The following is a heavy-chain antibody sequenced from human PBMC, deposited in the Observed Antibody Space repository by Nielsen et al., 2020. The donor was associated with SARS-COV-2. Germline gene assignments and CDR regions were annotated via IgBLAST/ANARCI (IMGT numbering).Heavy chain of an antibody. CDR3: AKDRLSMIVVVITIGAFDI. CDR2: ISYDGSNK. J-gene: IGHJ3*02. Sequence: GESLKISCAASGFTFSSYAMHWVRQAPGKGLEWVAVISYDGSNKYYADSVKGRFTISRDNSKNTLYLQMNSLRAEDTAVYYCAKDRLSMIVVVITIGAFDIWGQGTMVTVSS. D-gene: IGHD3-22*01. CDR1: GFTFSSYA. V-gene: IGHV3-30-3*01.